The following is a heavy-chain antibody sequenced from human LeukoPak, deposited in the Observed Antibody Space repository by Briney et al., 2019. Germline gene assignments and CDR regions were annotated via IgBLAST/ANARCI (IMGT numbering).Heavy chain of an antibody. J-gene: IGHJ3*02. V-gene: IGHV3-21*01. CDR3: ARGLRYFDWGGAFDI. D-gene: IGHD3-9*01. CDR2: VGGGTDI. Sequence: GGYLRLSCAASGFTFSSYSMNWVRQAPGEGLEWVSSVGGGTDIHYADSVKGRFTAYRDDSKNTVYLQMNSLRAEDTAVYYCARGLRYFDWGGAFDIWGQGTMVTVSS. CDR1: GFTFSSYS.